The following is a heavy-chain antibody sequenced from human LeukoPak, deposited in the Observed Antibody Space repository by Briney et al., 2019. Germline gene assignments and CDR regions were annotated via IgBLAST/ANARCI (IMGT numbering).Heavy chain of an antibody. CDR3: AREADYYDSSGNWFDP. V-gene: IGHV1-2*02. CDR1: GYTFTGYY. J-gene: IGHJ5*02. Sequence: ASVKVSCKASGYTFTGYYMHWVRQAPGQVLEWMGWINPNSGGTNYAQKFQGRVTMTRDTSISTAYMELSRLRSDDTAVYYCAREADYYDSSGNWFDPWGQGTLVTVSS. CDR2: INPNSGGT. D-gene: IGHD3-22*01.